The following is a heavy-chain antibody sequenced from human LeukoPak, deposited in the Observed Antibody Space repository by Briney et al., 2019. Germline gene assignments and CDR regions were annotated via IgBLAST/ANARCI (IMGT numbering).Heavy chain of an antibody. CDR1: GGTFSSYA. V-gene: IGHV1-69*13. J-gene: IGHJ6*02. CDR3: ARGGGYSYGLDYYYYYGMDV. CDR2: IIPIFGTA. Sequence: SVKASCKASGGTFSSYAISWVRQAPGQGLEWMGGIIPIFGTANYAQKFQGRVTITADESTSTAYMELSSLRSEDTAVYYCARGGGYSYGLDYYYYYGMDVWGQGTTVTVSS. D-gene: IGHD5-18*01.